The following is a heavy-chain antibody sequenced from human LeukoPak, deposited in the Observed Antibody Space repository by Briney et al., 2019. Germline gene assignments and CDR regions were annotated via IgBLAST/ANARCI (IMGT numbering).Heavy chain of an antibody. V-gene: IGHV1-2*02. J-gene: IGHJ4*02. Sequence: ASVKVSCKASGYTFTGYYMHWVRQAPGQGLEWMGWINPNSGGTNYAQKFQGRVTMTRDTSISTAYMELSRLRSDDTAVYYCAXXXEGDGDYYFDYWGQGTLVTVSS. CDR3: AXXXEGDGDYYFDY. CDR1: GYTFTGYY. CDR2: INPNSGGT. D-gene: IGHD4-17*01.